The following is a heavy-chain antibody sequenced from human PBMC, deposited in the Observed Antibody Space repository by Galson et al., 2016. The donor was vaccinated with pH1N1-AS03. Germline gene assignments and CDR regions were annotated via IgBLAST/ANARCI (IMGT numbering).Heavy chain of an antibody. D-gene: IGHD3-16*02. J-gene: IGHJ6*02. CDR3: AKTRGYHSRDAMDV. Sequence: SVKVSCKASGGTFDNHPINWVRQAPGQGLEWMGGFIPIFGTTNYAPKYQGRVTFTTDDSTTTVYMELSSLRSEDTAVYYCAKTRGYHSRDAMDVWGQGTMVTVSS. CDR1: GGTFDNHP. CDR2: FIPIFGTT. V-gene: IGHV1-69*05.